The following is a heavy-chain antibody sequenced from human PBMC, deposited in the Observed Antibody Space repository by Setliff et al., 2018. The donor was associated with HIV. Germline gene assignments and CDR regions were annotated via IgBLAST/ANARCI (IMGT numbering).Heavy chain of an antibody. CDR1: GGSISSGSYY. CDR2: VYSSGST. CDR3: ARGGAFCGRDSCYYLDY. J-gene: IGHJ4*02. D-gene: IGHD2-21*02. Sequence: PSETLSLTCTVSGGSISSGSYYWSWIRQPAGKGLEWVGHVYSSGSTDYNPSLKSRVTISLDTSNNQFSLKLSSVTAADTAVYFCARGGAFCGRDSCYYLDYWGQGNPVTVSS. V-gene: IGHV4-61*09.